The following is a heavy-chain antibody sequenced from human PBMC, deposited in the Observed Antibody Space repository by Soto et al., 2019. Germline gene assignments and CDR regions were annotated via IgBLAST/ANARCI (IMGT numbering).Heavy chain of an antibody. CDR1: GFTFSDYS. Sequence: PGGSLRLSCAASGFTFSDYSMHWVRQAPGKGLEWVSVITGSRGKTYYADSVKGRFTISRDNSKNTLYLQMNSLRAEDTAVYYCAKNLFATYIIDYWGQGTLVTVSS. CDR3: AKNLFATYIIDY. CDR2: ITGSRGKT. D-gene: IGHD2-15*01. J-gene: IGHJ4*02. V-gene: IGHV3-23*01.